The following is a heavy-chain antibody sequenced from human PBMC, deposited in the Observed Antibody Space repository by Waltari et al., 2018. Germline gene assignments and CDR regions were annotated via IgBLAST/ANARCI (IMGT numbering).Heavy chain of an antibody. CDR1: GGSISGFY. J-gene: IGHJ5*02. V-gene: IGHV4-59*01. Sequence: QVQLQESGPSLLKPSETLSLICTVSGGSISGFYWSWVRPPPGKGLDWIGYIYYTGSTNFNPSLKSRVTMSGDTSKNQFSLKLSSVTAADTAFYYCARGGGGDWEWFDPWGQGTLVTVSS. CDR2: IYYTGST. CDR3: ARGGGGDWEWFDP. D-gene: IGHD2-21*02.